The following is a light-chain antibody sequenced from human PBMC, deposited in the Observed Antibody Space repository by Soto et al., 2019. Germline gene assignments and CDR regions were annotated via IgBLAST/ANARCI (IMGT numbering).Light chain of an antibody. CDR2: DAS. V-gene: IGKV1-5*01. Sequence: MHMGEAASTLSVGVGDRVTMTCGASQSISSWLAWYQQKPGKAPKLLIYDASSLESGVPSRFSGSGSGTEFTLTISSLQPDDFATYYCQHYNSYSEAFGQGTKVDI. CDR3: QHYNSYSEA. J-gene: IGKJ1*01. CDR1: QSISSW.